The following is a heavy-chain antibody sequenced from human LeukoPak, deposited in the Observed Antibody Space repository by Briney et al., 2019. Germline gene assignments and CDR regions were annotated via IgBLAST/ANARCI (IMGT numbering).Heavy chain of an antibody. V-gene: IGHV4-39*01. CDR3: ARQPYYDFWSGYYGLDV. CDR2: IYYSGST. J-gene: IGHJ6*02. D-gene: IGHD3-3*01. Sequence: SETLSLTCTVSGGSISSSSYYWGWIRQPPGKGVEWIGSIYYSGSTYYNPSLKSRVTISVDTSKNQFSLKLSSVTAADTAVYYCARQPYYDFWSGYYGLDVWGQGTTVTVSS. CDR1: GGSISSSSYY.